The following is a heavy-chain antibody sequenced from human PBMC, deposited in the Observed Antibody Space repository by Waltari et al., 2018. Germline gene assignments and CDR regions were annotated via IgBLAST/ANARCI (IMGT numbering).Heavy chain of an antibody. CDR1: GFTFSSLS. D-gene: IGHD6-19*01. CDR3: ARESGSGWYFDY. Sequence: EVQLVESGGGLVQPGGSRRLSCAASGFTFSSLSMHWVSQAPGKVLEWVSYISSSSSTIYCADSVKVRFTISRDNAKNSLYLQMNSLRAEDTAVYYCARESGSGWYFDYWGQGTLVTVSS. CDR2: ISSSSSTI. J-gene: IGHJ4*02. V-gene: IGHV3-48*01.